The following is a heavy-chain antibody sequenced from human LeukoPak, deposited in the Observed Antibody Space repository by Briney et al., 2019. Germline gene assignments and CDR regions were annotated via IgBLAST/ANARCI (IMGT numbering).Heavy chain of an antibody. CDR1: GGSFSGYY. J-gene: IGHJ4*02. D-gene: IGHD1-20*01. Sequence: SETLSLTCAVYGGSFSGYYWSWIRQPPGKGLEWIGEINHSGSTNYNPSLKSRVTISVDTSENQFSLKLSSVTAADTAVYYCARGLTGTTFSLDYWGQGTLVTVSS. V-gene: IGHV4-34*01. CDR3: ARGLTGTTFSLDY. CDR2: INHSGST.